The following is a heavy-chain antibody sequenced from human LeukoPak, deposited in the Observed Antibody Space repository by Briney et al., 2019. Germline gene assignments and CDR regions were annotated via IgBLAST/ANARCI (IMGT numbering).Heavy chain of an antibody. CDR3: ARQGAYRKGAFDI. CDR1: GGSISSSSYY. CDR2: IYYSGST. V-gene: IGHV4-39*07. J-gene: IGHJ3*02. D-gene: IGHD1-26*01. Sequence: PSETLSLTCTVSGGSISSSSYYWGWIRQPPGKGLEWIGSIYYSGSTYYNPSLKSRVTISVDTSKNQFSLKLSSVTAADTAVYYCARQGAYRKGAFDIWGQGTMVTVSS.